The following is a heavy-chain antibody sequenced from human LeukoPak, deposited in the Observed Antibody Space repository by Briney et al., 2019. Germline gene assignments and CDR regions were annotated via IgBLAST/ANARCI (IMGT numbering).Heavy chain of an antibody. Sequence: GRSLRLSCTASGFTFGDYAMRWVRLAPGKGLEWVSGISWNSGNIDYADSVKGRFTISRDNHKNSLYLQMNSLRPEDTAFSYCAKGDSGSYYYYGMDVWGRGTTVTVSS. CDR3: AKGDSGSYYYYGMDV. CDR2: ISWNSGNI. V-gene: IGHV3-9*01. D-gene: IGHD6-19*01. CDR1: GFTFGDYA. J-gene: IGHJ6*02.